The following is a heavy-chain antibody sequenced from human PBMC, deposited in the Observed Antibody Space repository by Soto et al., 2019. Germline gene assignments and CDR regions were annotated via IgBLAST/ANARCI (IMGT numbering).Heavy chain of an antibody. Sequence: QIQLVQSGAEVKKPGASVKVSCKACGYTFTSYGISWVRQAPGQGLEWMGWISAYNGNRNYAQKVQGRVTMTTDTSTNTAYMEVRSLRSDDTAVYYCARDQVVATGDYWGQGTLVTVSS. CDR1: GYTFTSYG. J-gene: IGHJ4*02. CDR2: ISAYNGNR. CDR3: ARDQVVATGDY. D-gene: IGHD1-26*01. V-gene: IGHV1-18*01.